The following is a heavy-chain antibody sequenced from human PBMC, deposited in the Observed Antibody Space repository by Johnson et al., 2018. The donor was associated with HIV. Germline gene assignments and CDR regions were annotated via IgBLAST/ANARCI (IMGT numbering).Heavy chain of an antibody. CDR2: ISYDGSNK. D-gene: IGHD2-15*01. V-gene: IGHV3-30*18. CDR3: AKDRGPIVVVVAASDAFDI. J-gene: IGHJ3*02. CDR1: GFTFSSYG. Sequence: QVQLVESGGGVVQPGRSLRLSCAASGFTFSSYGMHWVRQAPGKGLEWVAVISYDGSNKYYADSVKGRFTISRDNSKNTLYLQMNSLRAEDTAVYYCAKDRGPIVVVVAASDAFDIWGQGTMVTVSS.